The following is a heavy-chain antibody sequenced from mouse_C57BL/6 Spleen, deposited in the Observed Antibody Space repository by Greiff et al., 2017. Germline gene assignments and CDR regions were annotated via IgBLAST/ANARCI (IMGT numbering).Heavy chain of an antibody. D-gene: IGHD2-1*01. J-gene: IGHJ2*01. CDR3: ARGVGPLLGYFDY. Sequence: VQLQQPGAELVKPGASVKMSCKASGYTFTSYWITWVKQRPGQGLEWIGDIYPGSGSTNYNEKFKSKATLTVDTSSSTAYMQLSSLTSEDSAVYYCARGVGPLLGYFDYWGQGTTLTVSS. CDR2: IYPGSGST. V-gene: IGHV1-55*01. CDR1: GYTFTSYW.